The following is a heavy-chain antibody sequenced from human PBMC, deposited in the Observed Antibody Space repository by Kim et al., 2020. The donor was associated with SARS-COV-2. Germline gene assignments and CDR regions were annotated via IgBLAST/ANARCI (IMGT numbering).Heavy chain of an antibody. CDR1: GYSFTSYW. Sequence: GESLKISCKGSGYSFTSYWIGWVRQMPGKGLEWMGIIYPGDSDTRYSPSFQGQVTISADKSISTAYLQWSSLKASDTAMYYCARQGGAYSGYDWEADGVDPWGQGTLVTVSS. J-gene: IGHJ5*02. CDR2: IYPGDSDT. CDR3: ARQGGAYSGYDWEADGVDP. V-gene: IGHV5-51*01. D-gene: IGHD5-12*01.